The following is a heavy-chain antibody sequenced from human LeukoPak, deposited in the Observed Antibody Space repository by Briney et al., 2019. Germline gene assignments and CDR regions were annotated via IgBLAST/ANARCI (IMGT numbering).Heavy chain of an antibody. D-gene: IGHD6-13*01. J-gene: IGHJ6*02. Sequence: GGSLRLSCAASGLTFNTYAMSWVRQAPGKGLQWVSTVSGSGAGTFYGDSVKGRFTISKDNSKNTVYLQMNDLRVDDTAVYYCAKAASSSWPSYQYGMDVWGQGTTVTVSS. CDR2: VSGSGAGT. CDR1: GLTFNTYA. V-gene: IGHV3-23*01. CDR3: AKAASSSWPSYQYGMDV.